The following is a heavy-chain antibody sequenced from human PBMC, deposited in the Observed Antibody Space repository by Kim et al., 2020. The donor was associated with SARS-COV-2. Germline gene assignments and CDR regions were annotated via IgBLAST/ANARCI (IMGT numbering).Heavy chain of an antibody. CDR1: GFTFDDYA. J-gene: IGHJ4*02. CDR3: AKATAPVEMATTYFDY. CDR2: ISWNSGSI. D-gene: IGHD1-1*01. V-gene: IGHV3-9*01. Sequence: GGSLRLSCAASGFTFDDYAMHWVRQAPGKGLEWVSGISWNSGSIGYADSVKGRFTISRDNAKNSLYLQMNSLRAEDTALYYCAKATAPVEMATTYFDYWGQGTLVTVSS.